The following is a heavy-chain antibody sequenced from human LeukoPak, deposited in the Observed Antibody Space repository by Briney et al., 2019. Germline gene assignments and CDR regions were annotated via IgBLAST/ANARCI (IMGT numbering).Heavy chain of an antibody. CDR1: GGSIASSSYY. CDR3: ARLSRRDGYNPDY. D-gene: IGHD5-24*01. CDR2: IYYSGST. Sequence: PSETLSLTCTVSGGSIASSSYYWGWIRQPPGKGLEWIGSIYYSGSTYYDPSVKSRLTISVDTSNNHFSLKLRSVTAADTAVYYCARLSRRDGYNPDYWGQGTLVTVSS. V-gene: IGHV4-39*02. J-gene: IGHJ4*02.